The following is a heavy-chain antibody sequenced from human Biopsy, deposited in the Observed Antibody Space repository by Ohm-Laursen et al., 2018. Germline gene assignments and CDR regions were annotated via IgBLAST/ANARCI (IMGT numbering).Heavy chain of an antibody. CDR2: LFFVWNNT. J-gene: IGHJ6*02. CDR1: WFPLHKHG. D-gene: IGHD5-18*01. Sequence: SPRLSCTAPWFPLHKHGIPWGPPGPSKGVGGGAILFFVWNNTYYADSVKGRFTISRDNSRDTLYLQMSSLRAEDTAVYYCAKDRYNYTPIGGFSMDVWGQGTTVTVSS. CDR3: AKDRYNYTPIGGFSMDV. V-gene: IGHV3-30*18.